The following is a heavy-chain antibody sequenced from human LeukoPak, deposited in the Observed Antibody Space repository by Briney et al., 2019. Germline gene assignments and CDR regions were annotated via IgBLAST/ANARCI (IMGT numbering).Heavy chain of an antibody. CDR1: GGSISSYY. J-gene: IGHJ4*02. CDR3: ARFGGYCTNGVCYLYYFDY. V-gene: IGHV4-34*01. Sequence: SETLSPTCTVSGGSISSYYWSWIRQPPGKGLEWIGEINHSGSTNYNPSLKSRVTISVDTSKNQFSLKLSSVTAADTAVYYCARFGGYCTNGVCYLYYFDYWGQGTLVTVSS. CDR2: INHSGST. D-gene: IGHD2-8*01.